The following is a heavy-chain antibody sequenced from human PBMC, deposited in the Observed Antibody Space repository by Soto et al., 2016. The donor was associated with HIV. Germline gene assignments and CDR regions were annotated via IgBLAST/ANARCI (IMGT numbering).Heavy chain of an antibody. CDR3: AREAPKYGDHHYYFDS. Sequence: VQLQESGPGLVKPSETLSLTCIVSGDSVNGGSFYWNWIRQPPGKGLEWIGYIYYTGTTNYNPSLKSRVTISADMSKNHFSLKLSSVTAADTAVYFCAREAPKYGDHHYYFDSVGQGTLVTVSS. CDR1: GDSVNGGSFY. D-gene: IGHD4-17*01. J-gene: IGHJ4*02. CDR2: IYYTGTT. V-gene: IGHV4-61*03.